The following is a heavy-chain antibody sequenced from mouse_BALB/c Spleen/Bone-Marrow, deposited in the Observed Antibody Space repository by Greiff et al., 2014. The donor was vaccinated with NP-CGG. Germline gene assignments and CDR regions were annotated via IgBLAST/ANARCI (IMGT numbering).Heavy chain of an antibody. V-gene: IGHV1-4*01. CDR2: INPSSGYT. CDR1: GYTFTSFT. J-gene: IGHJ4*01. Sequence: QVQLQQPGAELARPGASVEMSCKASGYTFTSFTIHWVKQRPGQGLEWIGYINPSSGYTNYNQNFKDKATLTADKSASTAYMQLTSLTSEDSAVYYCARRDYGPFYALDYWGQGTSVTVSS. D-gene: IGHD1-2*01. CDR3: ARRDYGPFYALDY.